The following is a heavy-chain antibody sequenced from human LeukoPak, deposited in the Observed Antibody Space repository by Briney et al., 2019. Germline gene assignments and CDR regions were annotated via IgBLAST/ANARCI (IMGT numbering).Heavy chain of an antibody. V-gene: IGHV3-23*01. Sequence: PGGSLRLSCAASGITFSSHAMSWVRQAPGEGLEWVSLISGRGGHTYYGGSLKGPFTISRDNSTNRLYLQMNSLRPEDTAGYYCAKGGAATMRDGYNYYYYYMEVWGRGTTVTVSS. CDR1: GITFSSHA. CDR2: ISGRGGHT. CDR3: AKGGAATMRDGYNYYYYYMEV. J-gene: IGHJ6*03. D-gene: IGHD5-24*01.